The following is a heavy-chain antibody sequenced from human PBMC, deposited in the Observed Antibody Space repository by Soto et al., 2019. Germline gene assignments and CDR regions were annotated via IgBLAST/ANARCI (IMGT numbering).Heavy chain of an antibody. J-gene: IGHJ4*02. D-gene: IGHD2-8*01. CDR3: GRCNGDDCHSPFDY. CDR2: ITKNGRNK. CDR1: GFTFSNFG. Sequence: QVQLVESGGGVVQPGGSLRLSCAASGFTFSNFGMHRVRQAPGKGLEWVADITKNGRNKDYADSVKGRLAISRDNSKNTLELLMNSLRVEDTAMYYCGRCNGDDCHSPFDYWGQGTLVTVSS. V-gene: IGHV3-30*03.